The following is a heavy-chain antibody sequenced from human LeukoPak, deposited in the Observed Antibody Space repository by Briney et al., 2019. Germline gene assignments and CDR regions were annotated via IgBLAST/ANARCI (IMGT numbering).Heavy chain of an antibody. V-gene: IGHV5-51*01. CDR2: IYPGDSDT. CDR3: ARHAEMATLEGAFDI. J-gene: IGHJ3*02. CDR1: GYSFTSYW. Sequence: GESLKISCKGSGYSFTSYWIGWVRQMPGKGLEWMGIIYPGDSDTRYSPSFQGQVTISADKSISTAYLQWSSLKASDTAMYYCARHAEMATLEGAFDIWGQGTMVTVSS. D-gene: IGHD5-24*01.